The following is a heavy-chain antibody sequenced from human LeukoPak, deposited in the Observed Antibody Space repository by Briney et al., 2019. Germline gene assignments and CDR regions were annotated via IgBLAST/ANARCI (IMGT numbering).Heavy chain of an antibody. CDR2: IYYSGSI. CDR1: GGSISSYY. Sequence: PSETLSLTCTVSGGSISSYYWSWIRQPPGKGLEWIGYIYYSGSINYNPSLKSRVTISVDTSKNQFSLKLSSVTAADTAVYYCASIGTTVTTFDYWGRGTLVTVSS. V-gene: IGHV4-59*01. D-gene: IGHD4-17*01. CDR3: ASIGTTVTTFDY. J-gene: IGHJ4*02.